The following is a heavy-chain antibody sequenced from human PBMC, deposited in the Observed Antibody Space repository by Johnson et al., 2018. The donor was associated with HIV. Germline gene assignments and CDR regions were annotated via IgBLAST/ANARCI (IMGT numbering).Heavy chain of an antibody. J-gene: IGHJ3*02. CDR1: GFTFSSYG. D-gene: IGHD4-11*01. Sequence: QVQLVESGGGLVQPGGSLRLSCAASGFTFSSYGLHWVRQAPGKGLEWVAVLLYDGSNKYYADSVKGRFTISRDNVKNALDLQMNSLKAEDTAVYYWARETRDDAFDIWGQGTMVTVSS. CDR3: ARETRDDAFDI. CDR2: LLYDGSNK. V-gene: IGHV3-30*03.